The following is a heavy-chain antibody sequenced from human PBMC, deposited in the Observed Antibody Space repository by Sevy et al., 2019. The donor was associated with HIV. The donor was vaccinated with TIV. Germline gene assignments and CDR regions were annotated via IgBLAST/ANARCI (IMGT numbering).Heavy chain of an antibody. CDR3: VREGVGGDSYSLDC. Sequence: GGSLRLSCAASGFTFSSYWMSWVRQAPGKGLEWVATMKEDGSERNYVDSVKGRFTISRDVAKNSLYLQMNSLRAEDTAVYYCVREGVGGDSYSLDCWGQGTLVTVSS. D-gene: IGHD5-18*01. CDR1: GFTFSSYW. V-gene: IGHV3-7*01. CDR2: MKEDGSER. J-gene: IGHJ4*02.